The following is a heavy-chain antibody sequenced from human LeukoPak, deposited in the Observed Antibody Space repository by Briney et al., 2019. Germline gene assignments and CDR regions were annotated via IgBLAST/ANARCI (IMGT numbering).Heavy chain of an antibody. CDR2: ISYDGSNK. CDR1: GFTFSSYG. J-gene: IGHJ6*04. Sequence: GGSLRLSCAASGFTFSSYGMHWVRQAPGKGLEWVAVISYDGSNKYYADSVKGRFTMSRDNSKNTLYLQMNSLRAEDTAVYYCAKDPERYFDWLSDTRDYGMDVWGKGTTVTVSS. V-gene: IGHV3-30*18. D-gene: IGHD3-9*01. CDR3: AKDPERYFDWLSDTRDYGMDV.